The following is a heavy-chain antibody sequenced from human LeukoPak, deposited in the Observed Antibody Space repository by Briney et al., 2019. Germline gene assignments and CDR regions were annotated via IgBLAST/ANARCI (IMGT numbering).Heavy chain of an antibody. CDR1: GFTFSSYW. CDR3: ASDPDWGSDY. D-gene: IGHD3-16*01. CDR2: IKQDGSEK. V-gene: IGHV3-7*01. Sequence: GESLRLSCAASGFTFSSYWMSWVRQAPGKGLEWVANIKQDGSEKHYVDSVKGRFTISRDNAKNSLYLQMNSLRAEDSAVYYCASDPDWGSDYWGQGTLLTVSS. J-gene: IGHJ4*02.